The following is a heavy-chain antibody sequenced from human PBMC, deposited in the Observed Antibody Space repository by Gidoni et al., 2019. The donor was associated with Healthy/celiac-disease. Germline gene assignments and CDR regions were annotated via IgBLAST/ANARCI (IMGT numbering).Heavy chain of an antibody. CDR1: GFTFSSYG. Sequence: QVQLVESGGGVVQPGRSLRLSCAASGFTFSSYGMHWVRQAPGKGLVWVAVIWYDGSNKYYADSVKGRFTISRDNSKNTLYLQMNSLRAEDTAVYDCARGRRVYGSGSYYPLYYFDYWGQGTLVTVSS. D-gene: IGHD3-10*01. CDR2: IWYDGSNK. CDR3: ARGRRVYGSGSYYPLYYFDY. V-gene: IGHV3-33*01. J-gene: IGHJ4*02.